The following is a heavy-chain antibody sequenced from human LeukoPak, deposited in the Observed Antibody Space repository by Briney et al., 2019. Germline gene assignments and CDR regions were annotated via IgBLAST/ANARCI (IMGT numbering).Heavy chain of an antibody. CDR3: ATASGGWYRYYFDS. J-gene: IGHJ4*02. Sequence: PGGSLRLSCAASGLTFSNYEMNWVRQAPGKGLEWLSYISSSSNMIFYAESVKGRLTISRDNAKNSLYLQMNSLGAEDTAIYYCATASGGWYRYYFDSWGQGILVTVSS. CDR2: ISSSSNMI. D-gene: IGHD6-13*01. CDR1: GLTFSNYE. V-gene: IGHV3-48*03.